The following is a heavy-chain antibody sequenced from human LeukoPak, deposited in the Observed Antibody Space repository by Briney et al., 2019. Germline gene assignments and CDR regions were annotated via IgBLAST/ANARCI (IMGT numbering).Heavy chain of an antibody. CDR2: IYYSGST. CDR1: GGSISSGSYY. D-gene: IGHD6-13*01. Sequence: SQTLSLTCTVSGGSISSGSYYWSWIRQPAGKGLEWIGYIYYSGSTNYNPSLKSRVTISVDTSKNQFSLKLSSVTAADTAVYYCARSSWYSYYFDYWGQGTLVTVSS. V-gene: IGHV4-61*10. J-gene: IGHJ4*02. CDR3: ARSSWYSYYFDY.